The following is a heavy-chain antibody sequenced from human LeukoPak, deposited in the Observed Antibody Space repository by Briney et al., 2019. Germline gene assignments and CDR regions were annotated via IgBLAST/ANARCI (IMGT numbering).Heavy chain of an antibody. D-gene: IGHD5-12*01. CDR1: GGSISSSSYY. CDR2: IYYSGTT. CDR3: AGQFHGSGYVDDL. Sequence: PSETLSLTCSVSGGSISSSSYYWGWIRRPPGKGLEWIASIYYSGTTHYNPSLKSRVTMSVDTSKNQFSLNLSAVTAADTAVYYCAGQFHGSGYVDDLWGQGTLVTVSS. V-gene: IGHV4-39*01. J-gene: IGHJ5*02.